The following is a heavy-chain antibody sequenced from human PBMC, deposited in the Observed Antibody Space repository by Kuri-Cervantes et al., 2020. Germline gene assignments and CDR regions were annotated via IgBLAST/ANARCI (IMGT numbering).Heavy chain of an antibody. CDR2: IIPIFGTA. Sequence: SVKVSCRASGGTFSSYAISWVRQAPGQGLEWMGGIIPIFGTANYAQKFQGRVTITADESTSTAYMELSSLRSEDTAVYYCARWKDGDYPAYFQHWGQGTLVTVSS. CDR3: ARWKDGDYPAYFQH. V-gene: IGHV1-69*13. J-gene: IGHJ1*01. CDR1: GGTFSSYA. D-gene: IGHD4-17*01.